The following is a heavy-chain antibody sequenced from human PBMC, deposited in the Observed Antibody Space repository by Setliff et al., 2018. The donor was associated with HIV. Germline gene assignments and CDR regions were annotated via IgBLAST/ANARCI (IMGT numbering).Heavy chain of an antibody. J-gene: IGHJ4*02. CDR3: ARVATVTTPFDY. V-gene: IGHV1-18*01. Sequence: ASVKVSCKASGYTLTSYGISWVRQAPGQGLEWMGWISAYSGNTNGKTKYAQNFQGRVTITTDTSTSTAYMELSSLTSDDTAVYYCARVATVTTPFDYWGQGTLVTVSS. CDR2: ISAYSGNTNGKT. D-gene: IGHD4-17*01. CDR1: GYTLTSYG.